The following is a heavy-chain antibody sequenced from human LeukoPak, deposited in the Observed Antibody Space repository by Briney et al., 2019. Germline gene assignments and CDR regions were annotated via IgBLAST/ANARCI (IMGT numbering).Heavy chain of an antibody. J-gene: IGHJ3*02. CDR3: ARRADDAFDI. V-gene: IGHV3-33*01. CDR1: AFGFSSYG. Sequence: PGGSLRLACAASAFGFSSYGMHWVRQAPGKGLEWVALIWYDGSNRYYGDSVKGRFPISRDNSKNTLYLQMNSLRAEDTAVYYCARRADDAFDIWGQGTMVTVSS. CDR2: IWYDGSNR.